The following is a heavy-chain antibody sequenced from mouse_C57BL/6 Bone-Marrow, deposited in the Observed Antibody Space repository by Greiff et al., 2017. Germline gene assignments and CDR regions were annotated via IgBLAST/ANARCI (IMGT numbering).Heavy chain of an antibody. CDR2: IWSGGSS. D-gene: IGHD2-3*01. J-gene: IGHJ3*01. CDR3: ARPIYDVYPLAY. CDR1: GFSLTSYG. V-gene: IGHV2-2*01. Sequence: VQGVESGPGLVQPSQSLSITCPVSGFSLTSYGVHWVRQSPGKGLEWLGVIWSGGSSDYNAAFISILSISKDNSKSLVFFKMNILQAEYTAIYYCARPIYDVYPLAYWGQGTLVTVSA.